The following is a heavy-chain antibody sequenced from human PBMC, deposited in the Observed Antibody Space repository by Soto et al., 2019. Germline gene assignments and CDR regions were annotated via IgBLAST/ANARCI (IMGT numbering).Heavy chain of an antibody. J-gene: IGHJ4*02. CDR3: ASTNYPGYSSGWDRNYFDY. V-gene: IGHV4-61*01. Sequence: SETLSLTCTVSGGSVSSGSYYWSWIRQPPGKGLERIGYIYYSGSTNYYPSLKSRVTISVDTSKNQFSLKLSSVTAADTAVYYCASTNYPGYSSGWDRNYFDYWGQGTLVTVSS. CDR2: IYYSGST. D-gene: IGHD6-19*01. CDR1: GGSVSSGSYY.